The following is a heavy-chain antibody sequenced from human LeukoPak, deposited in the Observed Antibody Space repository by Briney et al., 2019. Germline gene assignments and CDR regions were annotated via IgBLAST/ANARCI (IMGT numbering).Heavy chain of an antibody. V-gene: IGHV3-30-3*01. CDR1: GFTFSSYA. CDR3: ARDPDAGDY. Sequence: GGSLRLSCAASGFTFSSYAMHWVRQAPGKGLEWVAVISYDGSNKYYADSVKGRFTISRDNSKNTLYLQMNSLRAEDTAVYYCARDPDAGDYWGQGTLVTVSS. J-gene: IGHJ4*02. D-gene: IGHD1-14*01. CDR2: ISYDGSNK.